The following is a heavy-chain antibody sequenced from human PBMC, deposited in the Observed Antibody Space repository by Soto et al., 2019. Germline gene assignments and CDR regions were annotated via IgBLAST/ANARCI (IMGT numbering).Heavy chain of an antibody. CDR1: GGSISSGDAY. J-gene: IGHJ6*02. CDR2: IYYRGRP. CDR3: AREGAASYSYYYGTDV. Sequence: QVQLQESGPGLVKPSQTLSLTCTVSGGSISSGDAYWSWIRQSPGQGLEWIGYIYYRGRPFYNPSLESRATISVDTSKNQFSLKLNSVTAADTAVYYCAREGAASYSYYYGTDVWGQGTTVTVSS. V-gene: IGHV4-30-4*01. D-gene: IGHD3-16*01.